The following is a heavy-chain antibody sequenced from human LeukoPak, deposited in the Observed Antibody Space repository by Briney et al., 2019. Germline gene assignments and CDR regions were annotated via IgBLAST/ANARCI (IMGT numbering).Heavy chain of an antibody. Sequence: GGSLRLSCAAPGFTFSSYAMSWVRQAPGKGLEWVSATSGSGGSTYYADSVKGRFTISRDNSKNTLYLQMNSLRAEDTAVYYCAKRALVFGVVITGYFDYWGQGTLVTVSS. CDR1: GFTFSSYA. V-gene: IGHV3-23*01. D-gene: IGHD3-3*01. CDR3: AKRALVFGVVITGYFDY. J-gene: IGHJ4*02. CDR2: TSGSGGST.